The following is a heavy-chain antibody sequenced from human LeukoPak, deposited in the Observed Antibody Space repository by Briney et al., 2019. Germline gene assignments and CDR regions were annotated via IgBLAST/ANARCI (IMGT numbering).Heavy chain of an antibody. CDR3: ARQGHSSGWYPLVY. J-gene: IGHJ4*02. D-gene: IGHD6-19*01. Sequence: PSETLSLTCTVSGGSISSSSYYWGWIRQPPGKGLEWIGSIYYSGSTYYNPSLKSRVTISVDTSKNQFSLKLSSVTAADTAVYYCARQGHSSGWYPLVYWGQGTLVTVSS. CDR2: IYYSGST. V-gene: IGHV4-39*01. CDR1: GGSISSSSYY.